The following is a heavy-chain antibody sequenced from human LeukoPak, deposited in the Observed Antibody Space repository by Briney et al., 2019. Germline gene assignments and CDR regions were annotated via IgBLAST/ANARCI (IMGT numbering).Heavy chain of an antibody. J-gene: IGHJ4*02. CDR3: LRGDRRDY. CDR1: GFTFSSYD. Sequence: GGSLRLSCTVSGFTFSSYDMNWARQAPGKGLEWVSSIDSSSGYMFYADSVKGRFIISRDNAKNSLYLQMNSLRAEDTAVYYCLRGDRRDYWGQGTLVTVSS. V-gene: IGHV3-21*06. CDR2: IDSSSGYM.